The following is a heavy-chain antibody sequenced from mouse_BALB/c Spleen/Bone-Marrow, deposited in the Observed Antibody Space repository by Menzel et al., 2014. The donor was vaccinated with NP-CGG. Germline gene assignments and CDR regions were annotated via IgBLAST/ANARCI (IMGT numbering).Heavy chain of an antibody. Sequence: EVQGVESGGGLVQPGGSLRLSCATSGFTFTDYYMSWVRQPPGKALEWLGFIRNKANGYTTEYSASVKGRFTISRDNSQSILYLQMNTLRAEGSATYYCARDYGNYVRFAYWGQGTLVTVSA. CDR3: ARDYGNYVRFAY. CDR1: GFTFTDYY. V-gene: IGHV7-3*02. CDR2: IRNKANGYTT. D-gene: IGHD2-1*01. J-gene: IGHJ3*01.